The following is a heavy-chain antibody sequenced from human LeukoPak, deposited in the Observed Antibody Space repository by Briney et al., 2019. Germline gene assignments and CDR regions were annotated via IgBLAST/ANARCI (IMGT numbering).Heavy chain of an antibody. V-gene: IGHV3-30*02. CDR1: GFTFSSYG. J-gene: IGHJ4*02. CDR2: IRYDGSNK. CDR3: AKDQMGLRFLEWLSPFDY. D-gene: IGHD3-3*01. Sequence: GGSLRLSCAASGFTFSSYGMHWVRQAPGKGLEWVAFIRYDGSNKYYADSVKGRFTISRDNSKNTLYLQMNSLRAEDTAVYYCAKDQMGLRFLEWLSPFDYWGQGTLVTVSS.